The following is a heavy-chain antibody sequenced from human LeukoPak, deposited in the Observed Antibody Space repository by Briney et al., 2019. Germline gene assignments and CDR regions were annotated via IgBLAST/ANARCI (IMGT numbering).Heavy chain of an antibody. CDR2: IGAYNGNT. D-gene: IGHD4-11*01. J-gene: IGHJ4*02. V-gene: IGHV1-18*01. CDR1: GYTFTSYG. Sequence: ASVKVSCKASGYTFTSYGISWVRQAPGQGLEWMGWIGAYNGNTNYAQKLQGRVTMTTDTSTSTAYMELRSLRSDDTAVYYCARGIKGTTVTTGMSWYDYWGQGTLVTVSS. CDR3: ARGIKGTTVTTGMSWYDY.